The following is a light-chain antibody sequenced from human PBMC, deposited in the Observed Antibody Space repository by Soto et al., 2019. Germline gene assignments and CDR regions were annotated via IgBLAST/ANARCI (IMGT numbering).Light chain of an antibody. V-gene: IGLV2-11*01. J-gene: IGLJ2*01. CDR3: CSYAVSLAV. CDR2: DVS. Sequence: QSALTQPRSVSGSPGQSVAISCTGTSSNLGAYNYVSWYQQHPGKAPTLIIYDVSKRPSGVPDRFSGSKSGNTASLTISGLQADDEADYYCCSYAVSLAVFGGGTKVTVL. CDR1: SSNLGAYNY.